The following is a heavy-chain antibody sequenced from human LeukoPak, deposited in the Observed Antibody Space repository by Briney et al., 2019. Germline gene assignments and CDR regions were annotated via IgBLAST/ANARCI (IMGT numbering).Heavy chain of an antibody. CDR1: GYTFTSYD. J-gene: IGHJ3*02. D-gene: IGHD3-22*01. Sequence: ASVKVSCKAFGYTFTSYDINWVRQATGQGLEWMGWMNPNSGNTGYAQKFQGRVTMTRNTSISTAYMELSSLRSEDTAVYYCARGIYDSSGPQGRNAFDIWGQGTMVTVSS. V-gene: IGHV1-8*01. CDR3: ARGIYDSSGPQGRNAFDI. CDR2: MNPNSGNT.